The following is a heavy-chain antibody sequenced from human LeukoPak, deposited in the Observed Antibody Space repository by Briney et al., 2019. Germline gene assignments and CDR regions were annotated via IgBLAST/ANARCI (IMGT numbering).Heavy chain of an antibody. Sequence: PSETLSLTCAVYGGSFSGYYRYWIRQPPGKGLEWIGEINHSGTTNYNPSLKSRVTISVDTSKNQFSLKLSPVTAADTAVYYCASPYYYDSSGSPLGAFDIWGQGTMVTVSS. CDR1: GGSFSGYY. CDR3: ASPYYYDSSGSPLGAFDI. CDR2: INHSGTT. D-gene: IGHD3-22*01. J-gene: IGHJ3*02. V-gene: IGHV4-34*01.